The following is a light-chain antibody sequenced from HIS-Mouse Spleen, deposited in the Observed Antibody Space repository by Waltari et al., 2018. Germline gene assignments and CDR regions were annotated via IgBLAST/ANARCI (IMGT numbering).Light chain of an antibody. V-gene: IGLV2-14*01. CDR1: SRDLGGYNY. CDR2: EVS. Sequence: QSALTQPASVSGSPGPSIPISCTGTSRDLGGYNYVSWYQQHPGKAPKLMIYEVSNRPSGVSNRFSGSKSGNTASLTISGLQAEDEADYYCSSYTSSSTWVFGGGTKLTVL. J-gene: IGLJ3*02. CDR3: SSYTSSSTWV.